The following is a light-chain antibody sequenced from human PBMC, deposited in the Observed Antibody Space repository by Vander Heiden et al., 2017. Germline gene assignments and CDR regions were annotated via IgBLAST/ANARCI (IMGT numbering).Light chain of an antibody. Sequence: QSALTQPASVSGSPGQSITISCIGTSSDVGSADLVSWYQQHPGKAPKLIIYEVSKRPSGVSNHFSGSKSGNTASLTISGLQAEDEADYYCCSYAGDSTVFGGGTKLTVL. CDR1: SSDVGSADL. J-gene: IGLJ2*01. CDR2: EVS. V-gene: IGLV2-23*02. CDR3: CSYAGDSTV.